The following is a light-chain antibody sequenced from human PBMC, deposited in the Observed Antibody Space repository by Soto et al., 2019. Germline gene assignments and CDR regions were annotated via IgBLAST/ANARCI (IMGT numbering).Light chain of an antibody. CDR1: HDIKKF. Sequence: DIQMTQSPSSLSASVGDRVTITCQASHDIKKFLNWFQEKPGKAPELLIYDASNLQKGVPSRFSGIGSGTHFTFTISSLQPEDIATYYCQRYDSRPPTFGQGTRLDIK. CDR2: DAS. V-gene: IGKV1-33*01. CDR3: QRYDSRPPT. J-gene: IGKJ5*01.